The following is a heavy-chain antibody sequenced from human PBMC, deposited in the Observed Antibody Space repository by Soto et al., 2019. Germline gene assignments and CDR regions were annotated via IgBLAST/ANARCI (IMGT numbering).Heavy chain of an antibody. CDR2: INPSGGST. D-gene: IGHD6-13*01. J-gene: IGHJ5*02. CDR1: GYTFTSYY. Sequence: GASVKVSCKASGYTFTSYYMYWVRQARGQGLEWMGIINPSGGSTNYAQKFQGRVTMTRDTSTSTVYMELSSLSSEDTAVYYCARVGSGSRQASYWFDPWGQGTLVTVSS. V-gene: IGHV1-46*03. CDR3: ARVGSGSRQASYWFDP.